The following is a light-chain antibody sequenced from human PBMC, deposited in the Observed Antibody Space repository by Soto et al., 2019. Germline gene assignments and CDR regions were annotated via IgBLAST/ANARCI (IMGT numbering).Light chain of an antibody. J-gene: IGKJ1*01. CDR1: QSIGDW. CDR3: QHYYDYSWT. V-gene: IGKV1-5*03. Sequence: DVQMTQSPSTLSASVGDRVTITCRASQSIGDWLAWFQQKPGRAPKLLIYKASSLESGVPSTFSGSASGTEFTLTISSLQPDDFATYYCQHYYDYSWTFGHGTKVDIK. CDR2: KAS.